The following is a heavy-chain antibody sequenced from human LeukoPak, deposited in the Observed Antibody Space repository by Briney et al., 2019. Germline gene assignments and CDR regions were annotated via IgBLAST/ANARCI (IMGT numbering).Heavy chain of an antibody. CDR3: ARGTTMPFLT. CDR2: IHPSATST. CDR1: GYTFTSYY. V-gene: IGHV1-46*01. D-gene: IGHD3-3*02. J-gene: IGHJ4*02. Sequence: ASVKVSCKAPGYTFTSYYMHWVRQAPGQGLEWMGVIHPSATSTNYAQKFHDRVTMTRDTSTNTVYMELSSLRSEDTAVYYCARGTTMPFLTWGQGTLVTVSS.